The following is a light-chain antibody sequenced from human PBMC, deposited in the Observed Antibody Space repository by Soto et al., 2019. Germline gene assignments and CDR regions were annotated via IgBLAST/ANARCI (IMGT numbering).Light chain of an antibody. V-gene: IGKV3-20*01. Sequence: EIVLTQPPGTLSLSPGERATLSCRASQSVTSSYLAWYQQKPGQAPRLLIYSASRRATGIPDRFTGSGSGTDFTLTINRVEPEDFAVYFCQQYAGSPRTFGQGTKVDIK. CDR2: SAS. CDR1: QSVTSSY. J-gene: IGKJ1*01. CDR3: QQYAGSPRT.